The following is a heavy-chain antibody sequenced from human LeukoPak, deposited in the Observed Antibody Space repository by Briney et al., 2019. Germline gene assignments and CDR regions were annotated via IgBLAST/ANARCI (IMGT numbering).Heavy chain of an antibody. CDR2: IWYDGSNK. D-gene: IGHD3-10*01. J-gene: IGHJ5*02. CDR3: ARGAYGSGSYYNVGWFDP. V-gene: IGHV3-33*01. Sequence: GGSLRLSCAASGFTFSSYGMHWVRQAPGKGLEWVAVIWYDGSNKYYADSVKGRFTISRDNAKNSLYLQMNSLRAEDTAVYYCARGAYGSGSYYNVGWFDPWGQGTLVTVSS. CDR1: GFTFSSYG.